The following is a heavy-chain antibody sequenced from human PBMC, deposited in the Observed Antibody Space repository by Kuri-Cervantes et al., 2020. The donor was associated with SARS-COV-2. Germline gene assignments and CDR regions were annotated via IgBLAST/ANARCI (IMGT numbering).Heavy chain of an antibody. Sequence: GGSLRLSCVVSGFTFSNQGMHWVRQAPGKGLEWVAVIWYDGSNEYYADSVKGRFTISRDNSKNTLYLQMNSLRAEDTAVYYCAREGLGWFDPWGQGTLVTVSS. V-gene: IGHV3-33*01. CDR3: AREGLGWFDP. CDR1: GFTFSNQG. J-gene: IGHJ5*02. D-gene: IGHD3-16*01. CDR2: IWYDGSNE.